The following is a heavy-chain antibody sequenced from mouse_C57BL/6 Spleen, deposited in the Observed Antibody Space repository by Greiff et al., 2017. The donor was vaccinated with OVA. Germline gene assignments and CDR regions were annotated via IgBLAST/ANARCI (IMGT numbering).Heavy chain of an antibody. CDR1: GYTFTSYW. Sequence: QVHVKQPGAELVKPGASVKLSCKASGYTFTSYWMHWVKQRPGRGLEWIGRIDPNSGGTKYNEKFKSKATLTVDKPSSTAYMQLSSLTSEDSAVYYCARLYGSSLYYFDYWGQGTTLTVSS. CDR2: IDPNSGGT. V-gene: IGHV1-72*01. J-gene: IGHJ2*01. CDR3: ARLYGSSLYYFDY. D-gene: IGHD1-1*01.